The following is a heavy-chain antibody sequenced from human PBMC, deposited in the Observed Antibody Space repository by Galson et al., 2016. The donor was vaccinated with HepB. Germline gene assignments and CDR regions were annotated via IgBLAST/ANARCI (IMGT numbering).Heavy chain of an antibody. V-gene: IGHV3-23*01. Sequence: SLRLSCAASGFRFSNYGMTWVRQAPGKGLEWVSSINAGGGSTYYADSVKGRFNISRDNSKSTLYLQMNSLRAEDTSLYCCFYCDRHSSDYWGQGTLGTVSS. CDR3: FYCDRHSSDY. J-gene: IGHJ4*02. CDR1: GFRFSNYG. D-gene: IGHD4-17*01. CDR2: INAGGGST.